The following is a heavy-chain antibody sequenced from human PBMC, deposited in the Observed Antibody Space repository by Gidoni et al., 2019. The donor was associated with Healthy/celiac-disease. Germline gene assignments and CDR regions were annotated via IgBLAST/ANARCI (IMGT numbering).Heavy chain of an antibody. D-gene: IGHD2-2*01. CDR2: IYPGDSDT. V-gene: IGHV5-51*01. Sequence: EVQLVQSGAEVKKPGESLKISCKGSGYSFTSYWIGWVRQMPGKGLEWMGIIYPGDSDTRYSPSFQGQVTISADKSISTAYLQWSSLKASDTAMYYCASTIQNCSSTSCYSTPRWFDPWGQGTLVTVSS. J-gene: IGHJ5*02. CDR1: GYSFTSYW. CDR3: ASTIQNCSSTSCYSTPRWFDP.